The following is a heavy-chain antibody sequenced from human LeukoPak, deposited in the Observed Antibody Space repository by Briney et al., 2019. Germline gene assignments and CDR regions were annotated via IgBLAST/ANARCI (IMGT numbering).Heavy chain of an antibody. CDR1: GYTVSSNY. J-gene: IGHJ6*02. CDR2: IFSGGST. CDR3: ARENDMGYCSGGRCYKGFNAMDV. Sequence: GGSLRLSCAASGYTVSSNYMSWVREAPWKGLEWVSVIFSGGSTYYADSVKGRFTISRDNSKNTLYLQMNSLRAEDTAVYYCARENDMGYCSGGRCYKGFNAMDVWGQGTTVTVSS. V-gene: IGHV3-53*01. D-gene: IGHD2-15*01.